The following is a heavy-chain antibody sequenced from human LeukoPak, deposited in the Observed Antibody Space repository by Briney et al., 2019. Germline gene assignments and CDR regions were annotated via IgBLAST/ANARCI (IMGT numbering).Heavy chain of an antibody. CDR3: ARVRYSSSWYYFDY. CDR2: IYYSGST. CDR1: GGSISSYD. V-gene: IGHV4-59*01. D-gene: IGHD6-13*01. J-gene: IGHJ4*02. Sequence: SETLSLTCTVSGGSISSYDWSWIRQPPGKGLEWIGYIYYSGSTNYNPSLKSRVTISVDTSKNQFSLKLSSVTAADTAVYYCARVRYSSSWYYFDYWGQGTLVTVSS.